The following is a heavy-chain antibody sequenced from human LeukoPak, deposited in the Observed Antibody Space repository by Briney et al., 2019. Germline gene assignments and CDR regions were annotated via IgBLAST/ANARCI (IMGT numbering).Heavy chain of an antibody. V-gene: IGHV3-49*04. CDR1: GFAFADYA. J-gene: IGHJ4*02. CDR3: TGHLSRSNYGLH. CDR2: IRSKTFGETT. Sequence: PGGSLRLSCTGSGFAFADYAMSWVRHAPGMGLEWIGFIRSKTFGETTEYAESVRGGCTISRDHYRSIAYLQMNTLKTDDTAVYFCTGHLSRSNYGLHCGERTHVTDSS. D-gene: IGHD5-18*01.